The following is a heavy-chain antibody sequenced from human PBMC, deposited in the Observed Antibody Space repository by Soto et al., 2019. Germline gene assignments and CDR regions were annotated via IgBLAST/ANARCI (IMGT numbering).Heavy chain of an antibody. CDR3: AKDREGSSGWYGMDV. Sequence: GGSLRLSCAASGFIFDDYAMHWVRQVPGKGLEWVSAISWNSGTIAYADSVKGRFTISRDNAKNSLYLQMNSLRSEDTALYYCAKDREGSSGWYGMDVWGQGTTVTVSS. J-gene: IGHJ6*02. V-gene: IGHV3-9*01. D-gene: IGHD3-22*01. CDR1: GFIFDDYA. CDR2: ISWNSGTI.